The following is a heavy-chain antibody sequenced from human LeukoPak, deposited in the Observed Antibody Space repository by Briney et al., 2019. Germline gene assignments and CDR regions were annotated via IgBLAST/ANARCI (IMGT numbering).Heavy chain of an antibody. CDR1: GFSLSTSGMC. Sequence: SGPALVKPTQTLTLTCTFSGFSLSTSGMCVSWIRQPPGKGLEWIGYIYYSGSTSYNPSLKSRVTISVDTSKNQFSLKLSSVTAADTAVYYCARGLRGSPPFHHWGQGTLVTVSS. CDR3: ARGLRGSPPFHH. V-gene: IGHV4-61*08. J-gene: IGHJ1*01. D-gene: IGHD3-10*01. CDR2: IYYSGST.